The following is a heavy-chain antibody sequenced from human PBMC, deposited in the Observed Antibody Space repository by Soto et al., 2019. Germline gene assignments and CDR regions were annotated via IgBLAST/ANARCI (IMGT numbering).Heavy chain of an antibody. Sequence: EVPLVESGGGLVQPGGSLRLSCAASGFTLSYYWMHWVRQAPGKGLVWVSRINSDGSSATYADSVKGRFTISRDNAQNTLDLQMNSLRVEDTAVYYCTRDPGTGYYDSSGYYYDWGQGTLVTVSS. CDR2: INSDGSSA. CDR1: GFTLSYYW. V-gene: IGHV3-74*01. D-gene: IGHD3-22*01. J-gene: IGHJ4*02. CDR3: TRDPGTGYYDSSGYYYD.